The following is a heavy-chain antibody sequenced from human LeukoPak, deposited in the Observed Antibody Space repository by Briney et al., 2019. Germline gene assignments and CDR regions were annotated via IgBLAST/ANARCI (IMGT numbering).Heavy chain of an antibody. CDR3: ARFNLGWFDP. V-gene: IGHV3-48*01. J-gene: IGHJ5*02. D-gene: IGHD1-20*01. Sequence: GGSLRLSCAASGFTFNSYSMNWVRQAPGKGLEWISYISSGATTQYYADSVKGRFTISRDDAKNSLYLQMNSLRAEDTAVYYCARFNLGWFDPWGQGTLVTVSS. CDR1: GFTFNSYS. CDR2: ISSGATTQ.